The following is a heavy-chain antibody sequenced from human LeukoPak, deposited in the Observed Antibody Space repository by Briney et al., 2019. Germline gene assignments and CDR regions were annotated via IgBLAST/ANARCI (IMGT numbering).Heavy chain of an antibody. CDR1: GGSISSYY. D-gene: IGHD2-2*01. CDR3: AIHIVVVPAAKKRNWFDP. V-gene: IGHV4-4*09. J-gene: IGHJ5*02. CDR2: IYTSGST. Sequence: SETLSLTCTVSGGSISSYYWSWIRQPPGKGLEWIGYIYTSGSTNYNPSLKSRVTISVDTSKNQFSLKLSSVTAADTAVYYCAIHIVVVPAAKKRNWFDPWGQGTLVTVSS.